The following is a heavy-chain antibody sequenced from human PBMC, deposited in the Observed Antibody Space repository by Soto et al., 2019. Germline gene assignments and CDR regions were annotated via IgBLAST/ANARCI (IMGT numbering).Heavy chain of an antibody. D-gene: IGHD1-26*01. J-gene: IGHJ5*02. Sequence: SETLSLTGAVYGGSFSGYYCSWIRQPPWKGLEWIGEINHSGITNYNPSLKSRVTISVDTSKNQFSLKLSSVTAADTDVYYCAGGRGSYYRRNWFDPLGQGTLVTVSS. CDR1: GGSFSGYY. CDR2: INHSGIT. V-gene: IGHV4-34*01. CDR3: AGGRGSYYRRNWFDP.